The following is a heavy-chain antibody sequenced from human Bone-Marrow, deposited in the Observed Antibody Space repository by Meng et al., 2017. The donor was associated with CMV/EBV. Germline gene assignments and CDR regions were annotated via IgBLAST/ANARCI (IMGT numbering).Heavy chain of an antibody. CDR2: INPRGGSR. D-gene: IGHD2-21*01. V-gene: IGHV1-46*01. Sequence: ASVKVSCKASGYIFTNYYTHWVRQAPGQGLEWMGIINPRGGSRKDAQKFQGRLTMTRDTSTYTVYMDLSSLRSDDTALYYCARDWGTGTNCGGDCLSYWGQGTLVTVSS. CDR1: GYIFTNYY. J-gene: IGHJ4*02. CDR3: ARDWGTGTNCGGDCLSY.